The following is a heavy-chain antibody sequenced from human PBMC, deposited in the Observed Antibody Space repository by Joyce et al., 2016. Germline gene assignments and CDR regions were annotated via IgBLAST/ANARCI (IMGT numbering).Heavy chain of an antibody. CDR1: GGSISSTNW. V-gene: IGHV4-4*02. Sequence: QMQLQESGPGLVKPSGTLSLTCAVSGGSISSTNWRSWVRQPPGRGLAWIGQIYHSGGTNYNPSLKSLVTISLDKSKNPFSLSLTSVTAADTAVYYCARGLWLVRGYYFDYWGQGTLVTVSS. J-gene: IGHJ4*02. CDR2: IYHSGGT. CDR3: ARGLWLVRGYYFDY. D-gene: IGHD6-19*01.